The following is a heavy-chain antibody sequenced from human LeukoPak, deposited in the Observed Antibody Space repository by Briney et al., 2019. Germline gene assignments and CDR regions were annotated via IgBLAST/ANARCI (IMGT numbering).Heavy chain of an antibody. CDR2: IYYSGST. J-gene: IGHJ6*02. V-gene: IGHV4-59*01. Sequence: SETLSLTCTVSGASISSYYWSWVRQPPGKGLEWLGYIYYSGSTNYNPSLKSRVNISVDTSKNQFSLKLSSVTAADTAVYYCARDRWELPRKGNYYYYYGMDVWGQGTTVTVSS. D-gene: IGHD1-26*01. CDR1: GASISSYY. CDR3: ARDRWELPRKGNYYYYYGMDV.